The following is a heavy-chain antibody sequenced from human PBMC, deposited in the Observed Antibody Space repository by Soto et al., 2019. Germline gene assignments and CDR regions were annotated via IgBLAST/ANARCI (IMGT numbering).Heavy chain of an antibody. CDR1: GDIFSNYT. J-gene: IGHJ6*03. D-gene: IGHD3-10*01. CDR2: IIPILDVA. V-gene: IGHV1-69*02. CDR3: VRVKTDSGSYEGDYYMEV. Sequence: QVQLVQSGAEVKKPGSSVRVSCKASGDIFSNYTISWVRQAPGQGLEWMGRIIPILDVANYPLRFQGRVTITADKSTSTVYMELSSLRSEDTAIYYCVRVKTDSGSYEGDYYMEVWGKGTTVTVSS.